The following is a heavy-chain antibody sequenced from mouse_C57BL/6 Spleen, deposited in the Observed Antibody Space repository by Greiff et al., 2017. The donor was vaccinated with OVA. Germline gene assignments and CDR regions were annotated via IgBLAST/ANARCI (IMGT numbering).Heavy chain of an antibody. CDR1: GYTFTSYW. D-gene: IGHD2-4*01. V-gene: IGHV1-72*01. CDR3: SRERDYDGDWYFDF. J-gene: IGHJ1*03. CDR2: IDPNSGGT. Sequence: QVQLQQPGAELVKPGASVKLSCKASGYTFTSYWMHWVKQRPGRGLEWIGRIDPNSGGTKYNEKFKSKATLTVDKPSSTAYMTLSSLTSEEAAVVYCSRERDYDGDWYFDFWGTGTTVTVSS.